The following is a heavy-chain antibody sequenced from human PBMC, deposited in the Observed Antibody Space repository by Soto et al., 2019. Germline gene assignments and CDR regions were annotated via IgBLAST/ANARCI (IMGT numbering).Heavy chain of an antibody. CDR3: AIGGDWYFFDI. V-gene: IGHV5-51*01. J-gene: IGHJ3*02. CDR1: GYSFTNYW. CDR2: IWPGDSET. D-gene: IGHD2-21*02. Sequence: PGESLKISCQASGYSFTNYWIGWVRQMPGKGLEWMGSIWPGDSETRYNPSFQGQVTISADKSISTAYLQWSSLKASDTAIYYCAIGGDWYFFDIWAQGTMVTVSS.